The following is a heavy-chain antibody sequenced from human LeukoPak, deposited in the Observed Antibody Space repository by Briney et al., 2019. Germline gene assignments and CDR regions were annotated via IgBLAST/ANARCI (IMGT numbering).Heavy chain of an antibody. V-gene: IGHV3-74*01. Sequence: GGSMRLSCAASGFTFSGYLMHWVRQAPGKGLVWVSRIHSDGSSTNYADSVKGRFTISRDNAENTLYLQMNSLRVEDTAVYYCARGNHYGLDVWGQGTTVTVYS. J-gene: IGHJ6*02. CDR1: GFTFSGYL. CDR3: ARGNHYGLDV. CDR2: IHSDGSST.